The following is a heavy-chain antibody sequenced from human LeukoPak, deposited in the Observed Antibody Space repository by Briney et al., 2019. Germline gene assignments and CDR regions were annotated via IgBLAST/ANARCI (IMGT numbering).Heavy chain of an antibody. CDR2: IRSKANGGTT. CDR1: GFTFSSYV. D-gene: IGHD1-1*01. Sequence: GGSLRLSCAASGFTFSSYVMSWVRQAPGKGLEWVGFIRSKANGGTTQYAASVKGRFTISRDDSKSIAYMQMNSLKTGDTAVYYCAGVSTGTFDPWGQGTLVTVSS. J-gene: IGHJ5*02. V-gene: IGHV3-49*04. CDR3: AGVSTGTFDP.